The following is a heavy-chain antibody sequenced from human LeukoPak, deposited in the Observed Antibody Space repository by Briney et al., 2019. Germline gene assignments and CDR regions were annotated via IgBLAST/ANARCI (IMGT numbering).Heavy chain of an antibody. CDR1: GYTFTSYG. Sequence: RASVKVSCKASGYTFTSYGISWVRQAPGQGLEWMGWISAYNGNTNYAQKLQGRVTMTTDTSTSTAYMELRSLRSDDTAVYYCARGRRYGDYYYYYMDVWGKGTTVTVSS. V-gene: IGHV1-18*01. J-gene: IGHJ6*03. CDR2: ISAYNGNT. D-gene: IGHD4-17*01. CDR3: ARGRRYGDYYYYYMDV.